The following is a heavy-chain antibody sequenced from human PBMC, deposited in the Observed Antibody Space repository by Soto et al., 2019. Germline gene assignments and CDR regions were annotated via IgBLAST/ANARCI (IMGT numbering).Heavy chain of an antibody. Sequence: SETLSLTCTVSGGSISSSSYYWGWIRQPPGKGLEWIGSIYYSGSTYYNPSLKSRVTISVDTSKNQFSLKLSSVTAADTAVYYCERHQGLYYFDYWGQGTLVTVSS. CDR3: ERHQGLYYFDY. CDR1: GGSISSSSYY. CDR2: IYYSGST. J-gene: IGHJ4*02. V-gene: IGHV4-39*01.